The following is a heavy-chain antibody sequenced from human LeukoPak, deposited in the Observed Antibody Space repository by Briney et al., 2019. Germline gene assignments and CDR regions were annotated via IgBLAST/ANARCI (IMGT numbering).Heavy chain of an antibody. V-gene: IGHV4-31*03. D-gene: IGHD3-10*01. Sequence: TSETLSLTCTVSGGSISSGGYYWSRIRQHPGKGLEWIGYIYYSGSTYYNPSLKSRVTISVDTSKNQFSLKLSSVTAADTAVYYCARGGRITMVRGVIIGEKYYFDYWGQGTLVTVSS. CDR1: GGSISSGGYY. J-gene: IGHJ4*02. CDR2: IYYSGST. CDR3: ARGGRITMVRGVIIGEKYYFDY.